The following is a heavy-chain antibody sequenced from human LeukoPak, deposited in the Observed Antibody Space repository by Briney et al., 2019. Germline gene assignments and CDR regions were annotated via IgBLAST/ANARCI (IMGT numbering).Heavy chain of an antibody. CDR2: IYPGDSET. J-gene: IGHJ5*02. D-gene: IGHD3-22*01. CDR1: GYSFTSNW. CDR3: ARAPLDSSGNHWGVWFDP. V-gene: IGHV5-51*01. Sequence: GESLKISCETSGYSFTSNWIAWVRQKPGKGLEWMGIIYPGDSETRYSPSFQGQVTISVDKSVRSAYLSWSSLKASDTAIYYCARAPLDSSGNHWGVWFDPWGQGTLVTVSS.